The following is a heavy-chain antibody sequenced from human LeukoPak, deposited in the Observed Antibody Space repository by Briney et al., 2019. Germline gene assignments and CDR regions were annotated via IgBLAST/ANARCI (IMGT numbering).Heavy chain of an antibody. V-gene: IGHV4-39*01. D-gene: IGHD3-22*01. CDR3: ARRLNSGYYSGGTRLYYYYYYGMDV. Sequence: PSETLSLTCTVSGGSISSSTYYWGWIRQPPGKGLEWIGSIYYSGNTYYNPSLKSRVTISVDTSKNQFSLKLSSVTAADTAVYYCARRLNSGYYSGGTRLYYYYYYGMDVWGQGTTVTVSS. J-gene: IGHJ6*02. CDR2: IYYSGNT. CDR1: GGSISSSTYY.